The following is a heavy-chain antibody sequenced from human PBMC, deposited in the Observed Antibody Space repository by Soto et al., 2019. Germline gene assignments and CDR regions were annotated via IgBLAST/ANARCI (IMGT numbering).Heavy chain of an antibody. J-gene: IGHJ6*02. CDR3: ARWAVVVVPAAPLLDYGMDV. Sequence: GESLKISCKGSGYSFTNYWIGLGRQMPGKGLELMGIIYRGDYDTRYSSSSQGQVTISADKSISTAYLQWSSLKASDTAMYYCARWAVVVVPAAPLLDYGMDVWGQGTTVTVSS. D-gene: IGHD2-2*01. CDR1: GYSFTNYW. V-gene: IGHV5-51*01. CDR2: IYRGDYDT.